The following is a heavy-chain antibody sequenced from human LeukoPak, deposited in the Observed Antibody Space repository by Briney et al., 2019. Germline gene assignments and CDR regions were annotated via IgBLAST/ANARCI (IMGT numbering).Heavy chain of an antibody. V-gene: IGHV3-43D*03. Sequence: GGSLRLSCAASGFTFDDYAMHWVRQAPGKGLEWVSLISWDGAYTYYADSVKGRFTISRDNAKNSLYLQMNSLRAEDTAVYYCAREYYYYYMDVWGKGTTVTVSS. J-gene: IGHJ6*03. CDR3: AREYYYYYMDV. CDR1: GFTFDDYA. CDR2: ISWDGAYT.